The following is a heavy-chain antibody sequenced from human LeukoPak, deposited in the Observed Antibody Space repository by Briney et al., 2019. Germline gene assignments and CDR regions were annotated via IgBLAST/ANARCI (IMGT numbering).Heavy chain of an antibody. CDR3: ARALEGDTAMVTDY. CDR1: GFTLSTYW. D-gene: IGHD5-18*01. V-gene: IGHV3-30-3*01. CDR2: ISYDGSNK. Sequence: PGGSLRLSCAASGFTLSTYWMHWVRQGPGKGLEWVAVISYDGSNKYYADSVKGRFTISRDNSKNTLYLQMNSLRAEDTAAYYCARALEGDTAMVTDYWGQGTLVTVSS. J-gene: IGHJ4*02.